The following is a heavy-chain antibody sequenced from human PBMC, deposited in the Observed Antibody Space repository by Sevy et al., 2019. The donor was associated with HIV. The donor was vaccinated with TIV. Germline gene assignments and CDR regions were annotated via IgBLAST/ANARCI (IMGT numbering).Heavy chain of an antibody. Sequence: GGSLRLSCAASGSTFSSHSMNWVRQAPGKGLEWVSSISSSSSYIYYADSVKGRFTISRDNAKNSLYLQMNSLRAEDTAVYYCARLEYVSTSGAFDIWGQGTMVTVSS. D-gene: IGHD6-6*01. J-gene: IGHJ3*02. V-gene: IGHV3-21*01. CDR3: ARLEYVSTSGAFDI. CDR1: GSTFSSHS. CDR2: ISSSSSYI.